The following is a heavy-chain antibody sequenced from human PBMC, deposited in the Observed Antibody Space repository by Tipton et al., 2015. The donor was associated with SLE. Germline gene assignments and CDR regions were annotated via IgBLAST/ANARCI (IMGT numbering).Heavy chain of an antibody. V-gene: IGHV3-30*04. Sequence: SLRLSCAASGFTFSGYSMHWVRQAPGKGLDWVAVISYDGSNKYYGDSVKGRFTIPRDNSKNTLYLQMNSLRAEDTAVYYCARDVVGATEGLDYWGQGTLVTVSS. CDR3: ARDVVGATEGLDY. J-gene: IGHJ4*02. D-gene: IGHD1-26*01. CDR2: ISYDGSNK. CDR1: GFTFSGYS.